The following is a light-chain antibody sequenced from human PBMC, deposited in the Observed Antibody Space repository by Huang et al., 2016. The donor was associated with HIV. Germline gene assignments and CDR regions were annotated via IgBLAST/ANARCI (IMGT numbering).Light chain of an antibody. V-gene: IGKV2-28*01. Sequence: DIVMSQSPLSLPVTPGEPASISCRSSQSLLHSNGYNYLDWYVQKPGQSPQLVIYLSSNRAAGVPDRFSGTGSVTHFTLRISRVEAEDAGVYYCMQALQTPRTFGQGTRLEIK. CDR1: QSLLHSNGYNY. CDR3: MQALQTPRT. CDR2: LSS. J-gene: IGKJ5*01.